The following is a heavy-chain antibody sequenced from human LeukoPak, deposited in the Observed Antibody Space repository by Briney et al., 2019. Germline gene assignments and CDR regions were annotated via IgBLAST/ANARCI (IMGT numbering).Heavy chain of an antibody. Sequence: GGSLRLSCAASGFTFSSYGMHWVRQAPGKGLEWVAVISYDGSNKYYADSVKGRFTISRDNSKNTLYLQMSSLRAEDTAVYYCARGGTYSWDGLDVWGQGTMVTVSS. J-gene: IGHJ3*01. CDR1: GFTFSSYG. D-gene: IGHD1-26*01. CDR2: ISYDGSNK. V-gene: IGHV3-30*03. CDR3: ARGGTYSWDGLDV.